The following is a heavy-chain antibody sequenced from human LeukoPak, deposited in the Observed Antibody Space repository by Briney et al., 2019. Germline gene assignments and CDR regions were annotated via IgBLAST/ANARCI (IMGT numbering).Heavy chain of an antibody. CDR2: INPNSGGT. CDR3: AIPSITMIGLQH. Sequence: GASVKVSCKASGYTFTSYAMHWVRQAPGQGLEWMGWINPNSGGTNYAQKFQGRVTMTRDTSISTAYMELSRLRSDDTAVYYCAIPSITMIGLQHWGQGTLVTVSS. D-gene: IGHD3-22*01. J-gene: IGHJ1*01. V-gene: IGHV1-2*02. CDR1: GYTFTSYA.